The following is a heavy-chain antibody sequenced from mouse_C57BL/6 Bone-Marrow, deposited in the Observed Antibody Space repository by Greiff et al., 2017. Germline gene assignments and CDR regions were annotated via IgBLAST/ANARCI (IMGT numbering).Heavy chain of an antibody. Sequence: EVKLMESGAELVRPGASVKLSCTASGFNIKDDYMHWVKQRPEQGLEWIGWIDPENGDTEYTSKFQGKATITADKSSNTAYLQLSSLTAEDTAVYYCTTCFITTVVAHFDYWGQGTTLTVSS. D-gene: IGHD1-1*01. CDR3: TTCFITTVVAHFDY. CDR1: GFNIKDDY. J-gene: IGHJ2*01. CDR2: IDPENGDT. V-gene: IGHV14-4*01.